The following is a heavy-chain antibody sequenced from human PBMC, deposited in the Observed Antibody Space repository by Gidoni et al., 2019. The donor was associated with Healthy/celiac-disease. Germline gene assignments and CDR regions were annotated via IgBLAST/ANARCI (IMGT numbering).Heavy chain of an antibody. V-gene: IGHV3-23*01. CDR1: GVTFGSYT. D-gene: IGHD3-22*01. CDR2: IRGSGGST. Sequence: EVQLLESGGGLVQPGGSLRLSGAASGVTFGSYTRSGVRQAPGQGLEWVSAIRGSGGSTAYADSVEGRFTISQDTSKNTLYLQMNSLRADDTAVYYCAKVYYDSSCYYYDFLHSYYGMDVWGQGTTVTVSS. J-gene: IGHJ6*02. CDR3: AKVYYDSSCYYYDFLHSYYGMDV.